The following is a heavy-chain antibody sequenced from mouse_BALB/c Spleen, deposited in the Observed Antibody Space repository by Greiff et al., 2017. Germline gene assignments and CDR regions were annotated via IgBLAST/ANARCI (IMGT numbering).Heavy chain of an antibody. J-gene: IGHJ4*01. Sequence: QVQLKESGPGLVAPSQSLSITCTVSGFALTSYGVHWVRQPPGKGLEWLGVIWAGGSTNYNSALMSRLSISKDNSKSQVFLKMNSLQTDDTAMYYCARGGYYYGSSFYAMDYWGQGTSVTVSS. CDR1: GFALTSYG. CDR3: ARGGYYYGSSFYAMDY. V-gene: IGHV2-9*02. D-gene: IGHD1-1*01. CDR2: IWAGGST.